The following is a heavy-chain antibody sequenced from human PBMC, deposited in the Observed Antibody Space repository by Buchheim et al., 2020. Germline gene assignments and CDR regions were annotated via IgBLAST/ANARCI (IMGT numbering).Heavy chain of an antibody. J-gene: IGHJ4*02. D-gene: IGHD2-21*02. CDR2: VSAQNGRT. CDR1: GYTFTSYD. CDR3: ARGSVTVDY. V-gene: IGHV1-18*01. Sequence: QVQMVQSGPEVKKPGASVKVSCKASGYTFTSYDITWVRQAPGQGLEWLGWVSAQNGRTDFAEKVQGRVPMTTDTSTSTAYMELRNLRSDDRAVYYCARGSVTVDYWGQGTL.